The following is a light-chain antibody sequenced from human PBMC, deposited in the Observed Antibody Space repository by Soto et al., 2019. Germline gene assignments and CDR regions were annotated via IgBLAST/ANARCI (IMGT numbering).Light chain of an antibody. V-gene: IGKV3D-15*01. J-gene: IGKJ4*01. CDR2: DAS. CDR3: QQYNNWPLT. Sequence: EIVMTQSPATLSVSTGDRATISCRASQSVDNDLAWYQQKPGQPPRLLIYDASTRATGIPARFSGSQSGTEFTLTISSLLSEDFAVYSCQQYNNWPLTFGGGTKVNIK. CDR1: QSVDND.